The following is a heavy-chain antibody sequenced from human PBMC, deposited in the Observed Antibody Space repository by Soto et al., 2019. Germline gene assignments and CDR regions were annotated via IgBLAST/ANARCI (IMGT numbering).Heavy chain of an antibody. Sequence: SETLSLTCAVSGGSISNNYSFWGWIRQPPGKGLEWIGTIYYDGTTYYNPSLRSRVTISVDTSKNQFSLKLSSVTAADTAVYYCASQYDSVYYGMDVWGQGTTVTVSS. J-gene: IGHJ6*02. CDR2: IYYDGTT. D-gene: IGHD3-22*01. CDR3: ASQYDSVYYGMDV. CDR1: GGSISNNYSF. V-gene: IGHV4-39*01.